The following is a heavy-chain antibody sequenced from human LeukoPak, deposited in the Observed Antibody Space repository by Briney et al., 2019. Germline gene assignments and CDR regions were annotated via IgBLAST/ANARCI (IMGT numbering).Heavy chain of an antibody. Sequence: PGGSLRLSCAASGFTFSSYAMSWVRQAPGKGLEWVSAVSGSGGSTYYADSVKGRFTVSRDNSKNTLYLQMNSLRAGDTAVYYCAKFTDSSGYYPKKYFQHWGQGTLVTVSS. CDR3: AKFTDSSGYYPKKYFQH. V-gene: IGHV3-23*01. CDR1: GFTFSSYA. J-gene: IGHJ1*01. D-gene: IGHD3-22*01. CDR2: VSGSGGST.